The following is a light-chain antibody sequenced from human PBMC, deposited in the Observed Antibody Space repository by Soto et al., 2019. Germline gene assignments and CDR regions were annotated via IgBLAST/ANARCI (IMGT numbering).Light chain of an antibody. V-gene: IGLV2-23*02. J-gene: IGLJ3*02. CDR2: EVN. CDR3: CSHVGGSSPQWV. Sequence: SVLTQPASVSGSPGQSITLSCTGTSNDVGGYNLVSWFQQHPGKAPKLMISEVNKRPSGVSNRFSGSKSANTASLTISGLQAEDEADYYCCSHVGGSSPQWVFGGGTKLTVL. CDR1: SNDVGGYNL.